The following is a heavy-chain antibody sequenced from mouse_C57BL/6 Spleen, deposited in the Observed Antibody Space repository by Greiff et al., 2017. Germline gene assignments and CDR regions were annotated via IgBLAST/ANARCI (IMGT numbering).Heavy chain of an antibody. J-gene: IGHJ2*01. D-gene: IGHD1-1*01. CDR1: GYTFTDYE. CDR3: TRRDYYGSSYPYYFDY. V-gene: IGHV1-15*01. CDR2: IDPETGGT. Sequence: VQLQQSGAELVRPGASVTLSCKASGYTFTDYEMHWVKQTPVHGLEWIGAIDPETGGTAYNQKFKGKAILTADKSSSTAYMELRSLTSEDSVVYYCTRRDYYGSSYPYYFDYWGQGTTLTVSS.